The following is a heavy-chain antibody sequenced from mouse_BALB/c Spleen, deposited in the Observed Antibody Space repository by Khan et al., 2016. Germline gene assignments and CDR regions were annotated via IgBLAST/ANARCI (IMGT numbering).Heavy chain of an antibody. Sequence: EVQLQESGAELVKPGASVKLSCTASGFNIKDTYMHWVKQRPEQGLEWIGRIDPANGNTKYDPKFQGKATITADTSSNTAYLQLSSLTSEDTAVYYCARSYGNPYYYAMDYWGQGTSVTVSS. V-gene: IGHV14-3*02. CDR1: GFNIKDTY. J-gene: IGHJ4*01. CDR2: IDPANGNT. D-gene: IGHD2-1*01. CDR3: ARSYGNPYYYAMDY.